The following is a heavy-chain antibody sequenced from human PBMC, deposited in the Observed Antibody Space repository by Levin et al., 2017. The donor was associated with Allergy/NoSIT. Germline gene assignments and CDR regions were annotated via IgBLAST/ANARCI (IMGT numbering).Heavy chain of an antibody. Sequence: GESLKISCAASGFTFSGSAMHWVRQASGKGLEWVGRIRSKANSYATAYAASVKGRFTISRDDSKNTAYLQMNSLKTEDTAVYYCTRAAIVDYVLENWGQGTLVTVSS. CDR1: GFTFSGSA. CDR2: IRSKANSYAT. V-gene: IGHV3-73*01. CDR3: TRAAIVDYVLEN. D-gene: IGHD2-2*01. J-gene: IGHJ4*02.